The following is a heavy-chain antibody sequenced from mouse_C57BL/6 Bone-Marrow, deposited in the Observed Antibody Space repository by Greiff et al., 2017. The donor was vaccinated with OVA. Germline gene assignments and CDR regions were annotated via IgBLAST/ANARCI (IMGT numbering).Heavy chain of an antibody. Sequence: QVQLQQSGAELARPGASVKLSCKASGYTFTSYGISWVKQRTGQGLEWIGEIYPRSGNTYYNEKFKGKATLTADKSSSTAYMELSSLTSEDSAVYCCAKGAYYSIPYAMDYWGQGTSVTVSS. CDR3: AKGAYYSIPYAMDY. CDR1: GYTFTSYG. J-gene: IGHJ4*01. CDR2: IYPRSGNT. V-gene: IGHV1-81*01. D-gene: IGHD2-5*01.